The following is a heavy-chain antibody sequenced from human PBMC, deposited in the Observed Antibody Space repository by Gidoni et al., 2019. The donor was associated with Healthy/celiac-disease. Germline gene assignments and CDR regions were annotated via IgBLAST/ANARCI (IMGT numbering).Heavy chain of an antibody. CDR2: IKSKTDGGTT. Sequence: EVQLVESGGGLVKPGGSLRLSWSASGFTFSNSWMSWVRQAPGKGLDWVGRIKSKTDGGTTDYAAPVKGRFNISRDDSKNTLYLQMNSLKTEDTAVYYCTTEAMYIVVVTASAEYFQHWGQGTLVTVSS. J-gene: IGHJ1*01. CDR1: GFTFSNSW. V-gene: IGHV3-15*01. D-gene: IGHD2-21*02. CDR3: TTEAMYIVVVTASAEYFQH.